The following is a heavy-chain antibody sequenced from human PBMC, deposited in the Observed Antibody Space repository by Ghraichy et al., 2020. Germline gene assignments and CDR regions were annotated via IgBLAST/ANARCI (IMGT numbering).Heavy chain of an antibody. V-gene: IGHV3-9*03. CDR1: GFTFDDYA. J-gene: IGHJ4*02. CDR2: ISWNSGSI. D-gene: IGHD2-21*01. CDR3: AKGGRRFLPLDY. Sequence: GGSLRLSCAASGFTFDDYAMHWVRQAPGKGLEWVSGISWNSGSIGYADSVKGRFTISRDNAKNSLYLQMNSLRAEDMALYYCAKGGRRFLPLDYWGQGTLVTVSS.